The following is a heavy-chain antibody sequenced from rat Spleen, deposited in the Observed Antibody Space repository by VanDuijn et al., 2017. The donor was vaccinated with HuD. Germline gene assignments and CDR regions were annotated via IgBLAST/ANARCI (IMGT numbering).Heavy chain of an antibody. V-gene: IGHV5-22*01. D-gene: IGHD1-9*01. J-gene: IGHJ2*01. CDR1: GFTFSDFD. CDR2: MSYEGSST. Sequence: EVQLVESGGGLVQPGRSLKLSCVVSGFTFSDFDMAWVRQAPTKGLEWVATMSYEGSSTYYGDSVKGRFTISKDNAKSTLYLQMNSLRSEDTATYYCTRRGHTMGLTSRYFDYWGQGVMVTVSS. CDR3: TRRGHTMGLTSRYFDY.